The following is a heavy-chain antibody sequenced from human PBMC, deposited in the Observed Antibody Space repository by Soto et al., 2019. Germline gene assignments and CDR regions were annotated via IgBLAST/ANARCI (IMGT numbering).Heavy chain of an antibody. CDR3: ARDFASITNTSTGSPYYYYGMDV. J-gene: IGHJ6*02. Sequence: SQTLSPTCAISGDSVSSNSAAWYWIRQSPSRGLEWLGRTYYRSKWYNDYAVSVKSRITINPDTSKNQFSLQLNSVTPEDTAVYYCARDFASITNTSTGSPYYYYGMDVWGQGTTVTVSS. CDR2: TYYRSKWYN. D-gene: IGHD2-2*01. V-gene: IGHV6-1*01. CDR1: GDSVSSNSAA.